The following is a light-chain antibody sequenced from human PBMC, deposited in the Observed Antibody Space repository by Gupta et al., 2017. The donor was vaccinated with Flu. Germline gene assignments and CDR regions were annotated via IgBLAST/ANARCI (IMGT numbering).Light chain of an antibody. CDR1: SGHNNFA. CDR3: QTWDSDIEV. CDR2: VNSDGRH. Sequence: QLVLTHSPAAFASLGASVRLTCLLSSGHNNFAVAWYHQQPEKGPRYFMKVNSDGRHSKGDGIPDRFSGSSSGAERYLTISSLQSEDEGDYYCQTWDSDIEVFGGGTKLTVL. J-gene: IGLJ2*01. V-gene: IGLV4-69*02.